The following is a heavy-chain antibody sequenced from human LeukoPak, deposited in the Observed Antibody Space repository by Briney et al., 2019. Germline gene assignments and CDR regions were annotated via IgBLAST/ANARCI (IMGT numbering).Heavy chain of an antibody. V-gene: IGHV4-39*01. Sequence: PSETLSLTCTVSGGSISSSSYYWGWIRQPPGKGLEWIGSIYYSGSTYYNPSLKSRVTISVDTSKNQFSLKLSSVTAADTAVYYCARHGGSSGWPPGDFDYWGQGTLVTVSS. CDR3: ARHGGSSGWPPGDFDY. CDR2: IYYSGST. CDR1: GGSISSSSYY. J-gene: IGHJ4*02. D-gene: IGHD6-19*01.